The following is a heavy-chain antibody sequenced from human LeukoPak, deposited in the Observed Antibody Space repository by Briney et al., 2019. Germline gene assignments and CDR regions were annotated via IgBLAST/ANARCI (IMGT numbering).Heavy chain of an antibody. CDR2: IYPGDSDT. V-gene: IGHV5-51*01. CDR3: ARHGGYCSSTSCYALPPDY. Sequence: GESLKISCKGSGYGFTSYWIGWVRQMPGKGLEWMGIIYPGDSDTRYSPSFQGQVTISADKSISTAYLQWSSLKASDTAMYYCARHGGYCSSTSCYALPPDYWGQGTLVTVSS. J-gene: IGHJ4*02. D-gene: IGHD2-2*01. CDR1: GYGFTSYW.